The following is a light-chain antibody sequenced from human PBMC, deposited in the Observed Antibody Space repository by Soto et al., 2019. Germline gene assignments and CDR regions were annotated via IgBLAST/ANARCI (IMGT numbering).Light chain of an antibody. Sequence: DIQMTQSPSSVSASVGDRVSITCRASQDVGNWLAWYQQKPGKAPKLLISASSSLQSGVPSRFSGSGSGTDFTLMITSLQPEDCAIYWCLQTTSLPWTFGQGTKVEIK. CDR1: QDVGNW. CDR3: LQTTSLPWT. CDR2: ASS. V-gene: IGKV1-12*01. J-gene: IGKJ1*01.